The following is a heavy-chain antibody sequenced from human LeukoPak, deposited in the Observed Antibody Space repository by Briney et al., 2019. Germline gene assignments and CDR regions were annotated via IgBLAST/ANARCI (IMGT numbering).Heavy chain of an antibody. D-gene: IGHD5-24*01. CDR1: GITFSSYA. J-gene: IGHJ2*01. CDR3: AREERDGYNYYWYFDL. Sequence: GGSLRLSCAASGITFSSYAMSWVRQAPGKGLEWVSSVSGSGSRTYYADSVKGRFTISRDNSKNTLYLQMNSLRVEDTAVYYCAREERDGYNYYWYFDLWGRGTLVTVSS. V-gene: IGHV3-23*01. CDR2: VSGSGSRT.